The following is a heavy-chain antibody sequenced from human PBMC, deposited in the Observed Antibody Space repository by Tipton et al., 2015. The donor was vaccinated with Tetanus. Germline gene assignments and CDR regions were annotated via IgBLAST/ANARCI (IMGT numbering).Heavy chain of an antibody. CDR1: GYTFTGYY. V-gene: IGHV1-2*04. J-gene: IGHJ4*02. CDR3: ARDPRTTVTSDVYFDY. CDR2: INPNSGGT. Sequence: QVQLVQSGAEVKKPGASVKVSCKASGYTFTGYYMHWVRQAPGQGLEWMGWINPNSGGTNYAQKFQGWVTMTRDTSISTAYMELSRLRSDDTAVYYCARDPRTTVTSDVYFDYWGQGTLVTVSS. D-gene: IGHD4-17*01.